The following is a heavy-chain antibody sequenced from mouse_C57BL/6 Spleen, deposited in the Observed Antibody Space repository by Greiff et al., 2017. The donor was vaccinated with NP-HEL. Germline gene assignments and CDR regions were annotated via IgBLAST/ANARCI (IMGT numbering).Heavy chain of an antibody. D-gene: IGHD6-1*01. CDR3: ARSSLFDY. Sequence: EVQLQQSGPELVKPGASVKISCKASGYSFTGYYMNWVKQSPEKSLEWIGKINPSTGGTTYNQKFKAKATLTVDKSSSTAYMQLKSLTSEDSAVYYCARSSLFDYWGQGTTLTVSS. J-gene: IGHJ2*01. CDR1: GYSFTGYY. CDR2: INPSTGGT. V-gene: IGHV1-42*01.